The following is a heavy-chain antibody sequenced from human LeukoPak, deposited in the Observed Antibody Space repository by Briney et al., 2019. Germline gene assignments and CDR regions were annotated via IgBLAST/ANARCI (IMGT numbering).Heavy chain of an antibody. CDR3: AREYNYDCSGYCQFDY. CDR2: TYYRSKWYN. D-gene: IGHD3-22*01. Sequence: SQTLSLTCAISGDSVSNNRATWNWIRQSPSRGLEWLGRTYYRSKWYNEYAVSVESRITINPDTSKNQFSLQLNSVTPEDTAVYYCAREYNYDCSGYCQFDYWGQGTLVTVSS. V-gene: IGHV6-1*01. J-gene: IGHJ4*02. CDR1: GDSVSNNRAT.